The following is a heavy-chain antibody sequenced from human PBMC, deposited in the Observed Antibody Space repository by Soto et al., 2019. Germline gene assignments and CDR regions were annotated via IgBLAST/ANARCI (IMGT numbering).Heavy chain of an antibody. CDR1: GFTFSSYA. CDR2: ISYDGSNK. CDR3: ARRPDIVVVPAATYYYYGMDV. Sequence: AGGYLRLSCAASGFTFSSYAMHWVRQAPGKGLEWVAVISYDGSNKYYADSVKGRFTISRDNSKNTLYLQMNSLRAEDTAVYYCARRPDIVVVPAATYYYYGMDVWGQGTTVTVSS. V-gene: IGHV3-30-3*01. J-gene: IGHJ6*02. D-gene: IGHD2-2*01.